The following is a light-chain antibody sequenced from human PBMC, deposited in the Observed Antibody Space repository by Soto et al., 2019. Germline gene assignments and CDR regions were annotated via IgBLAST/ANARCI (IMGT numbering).Light chain of an antibody. Sequence: QSALTQPRSVSGSPGQSVTISCTGTSSDVGGYNYVSWYQQHPGKAPKLLIYDVSKRPSGVPDRFSGSKSGNTASLTISGLQAEDEADYYFCSDAGSWVFGGGTKVTVL. V-gene: IGLV2-11*01. CDR1: SSDVGGYNY. J-gene: IGLJ3*02. CDR3: CSDAGSWV. CDR2: DVS.